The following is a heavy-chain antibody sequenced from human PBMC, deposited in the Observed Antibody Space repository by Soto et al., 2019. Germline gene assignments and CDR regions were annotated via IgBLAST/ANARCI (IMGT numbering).Heavy chain of an antibody. CDR1: GFTFSSYA. V-gene: IGHV3-23*01. CDR2: ISGSGGTT. CDR3: AKGEYSSSDYFDY. D-gene: IGHD6-6*01. Sequence: GGSLRLSCAASGFTFSSYAVSWVRQAPGQGLEWVSAISGSGGTTYYADSVKGRFTISRDNSKNTLYLQMHSLRAEDAAVYYCAKGEYSSSDYFDYWGQGTLVTVSS. J-gene: IGHJ4*02.